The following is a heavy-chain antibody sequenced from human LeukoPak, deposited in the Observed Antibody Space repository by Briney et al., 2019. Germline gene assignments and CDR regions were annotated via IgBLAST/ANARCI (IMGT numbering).Heavy chain of an antibody. CDR2: IKQDGSEK. CDR3: ARAGITIFGVVIGGLGY. D-gene: IGHD3-3*01. V-gene: IGHV3-7*03. J-gene: IGHJ4*02. Sequence: GGSLRLSCAASGFTFSSYWMSWVRQAPGKGLEWVANIKQDGSEKYYVDSVKGRFTISRDNAKNSLYLQMNSLRAEDTAVYYCARAGITIFGVVIGGLGYWGQGTLVTVSS. CDR1: GFTFSSYW.